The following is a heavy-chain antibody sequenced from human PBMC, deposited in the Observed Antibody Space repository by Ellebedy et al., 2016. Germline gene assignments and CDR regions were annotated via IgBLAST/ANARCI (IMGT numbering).Heavy chain of an antibody. D-gene: IGHD6-13*01. CDR1: GFTFSNYA. Sequence: GESLKISCAASGFTFSNYAMTWVRQAPGKGLEWVSAMSGSGRRTYYADSVKGRLTISKDNSKNTLYLQMNSLRAEDTAVYYCATTFRAAASLDYWGQGTLVTVSS. J-gene: IGHJ4*02. CDR2: MSGSGRRT. CDR3: ATTFRAAASLDY. V-gene: IGHV3-23*01.